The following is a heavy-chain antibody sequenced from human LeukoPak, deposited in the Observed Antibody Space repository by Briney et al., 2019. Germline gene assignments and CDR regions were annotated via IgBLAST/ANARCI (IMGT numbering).Heavy chain of an antibody. J-gene: IGHJ4*02. D-gene: IGHD6-6*01. CDR3: ARDSVKIAARPDTFDY. CDR2: ISAYNGNT. V-gene: IGHV1-18*01. CDR1: GYTFTSYG. Sequence: ASVKVSCKASGYTFTSYGISWVRQAPGQGLEWMGWISAYNGNTNYAQKLQGRVTMTTDTSTSTAYMELRSLRSDDTAVYYRARDSVKIAARPDTFDYWGQGTLVTVSS.